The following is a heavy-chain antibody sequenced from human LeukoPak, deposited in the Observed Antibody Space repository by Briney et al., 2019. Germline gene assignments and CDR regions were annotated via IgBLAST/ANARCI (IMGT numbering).Heavy chain of an antibody. J-gene: IGHJ5*01. CDR1: GDSIRSYW. D-gene: IGHD1-26*01. CDR3: ARQGYTASYYFLDS. Sequence: SETLSLTCDVSGDSIRSYWWGWVRQPAGKGLEWIGRIYATGSTKFNPSLKSRLTMSMDTSTNQFSLKLTSVTAADTAVYFCARQGYTASYYFLDSWSHGTLVTVSS. V-gene: IGHV4-4*07. CDR2: IYATGST.